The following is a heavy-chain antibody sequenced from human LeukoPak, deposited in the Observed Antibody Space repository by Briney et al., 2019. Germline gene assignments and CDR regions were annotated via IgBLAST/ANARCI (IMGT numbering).Heavy chain of an antibody. CDR2: IIPILGIA. CDR1: GGTFSSYA. J-gene: IGHJ3*02. Sequence: SVKVSCKASGGTFSSYAISWVRQAPGQGLEWMGRIIPILGIANYAQKFQGRVTITADKSTSTAYMELSSLRSEDTAVYYCARGPLRDAFDIWGQGTMVTVSS. CDR3: ARGPLRDAFDI. V-gene: IGHV1-69*04.